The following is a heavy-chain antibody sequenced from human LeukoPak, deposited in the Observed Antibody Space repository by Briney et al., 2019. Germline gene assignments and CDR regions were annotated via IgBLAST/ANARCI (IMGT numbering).Heavy chain of an antibody. Sequence: GGSLRLSCAASGFTFSSYAMSWVRQAPGKGLEWVAVISYDGSNKYYADSVKGRFTISRDNSKNTLYLQMNSLRAEDTAVYYCAVAGTIGALDYWGQGTLVTVSS. V-gene: IGHV3-30*03. CDR3: AVAGTIGALDY. J-gene: IGHJ4*02. CDR1: GFTFSSYA. D-gene: IGHD6-19*01. CDR2: ISYDGSNK.